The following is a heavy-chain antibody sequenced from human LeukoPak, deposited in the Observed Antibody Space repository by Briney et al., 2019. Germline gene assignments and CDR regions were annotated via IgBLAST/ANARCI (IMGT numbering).Heavy chain of an antibody. D-gene: IGHD6-19*01. Sequence: SETLSLTCIVSGGSINSYYWSWVRQPRGKGLEWLGFIYSTGITNYNPSLKSRVTISVDTSKNQFSLRLSSVTAADTAVYYCARDGPGIAVAGTPYYYYYMGVWGKGTTVTISS. CDR1: GGSINSYY. J-gene: IGHJ6*03. CDR2: IYSTGIT. CDR3: ARDGPGIAVAGTPYYYYYMGV. V-gene: IGHV4-59*13.